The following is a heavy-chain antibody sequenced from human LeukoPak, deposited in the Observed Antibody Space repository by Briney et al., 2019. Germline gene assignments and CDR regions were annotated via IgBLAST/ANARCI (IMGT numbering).Heavy chain of an antibody. V-gene: IGHV3-7*01. J-gene: IGHJ4*02. D-gene: IGHD3-22*01. Sequence: GGSLRLSCAASGLTFSYYWMNWVRQAPGKGLEWVANINQDGSEKYYVDSVKGRFTISRDNAKNSLYLQMNSLRADDAAVYYCATYYYDNTGLIWGQGTLVTVSS. CDR1: GLTFSYYW. CDR2: INQDGSEK. CDR3: ATYYYDNTGLI.